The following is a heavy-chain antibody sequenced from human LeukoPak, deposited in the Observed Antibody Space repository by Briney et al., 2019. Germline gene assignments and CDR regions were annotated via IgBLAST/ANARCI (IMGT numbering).Heavy chain of an antibody. CDR2: INSDGSST. J-gene: IGHJ4*02. D-gene: IGHD3-16*01. CDR1: GFTFSRYW. V-gene: IGHV3-74*01. CDR3: GEDMGEGGTYYLDY. Sequence: GGSLRLSCAASGFTFSRYWMHWVRQAPGKGLVRVSRINSDGSSTINADSVKGRFTISRDNSKNTLFLQMSSLRAEHTALYYCGEDMGEGGTYYLDYWGQGTLVTFSS.